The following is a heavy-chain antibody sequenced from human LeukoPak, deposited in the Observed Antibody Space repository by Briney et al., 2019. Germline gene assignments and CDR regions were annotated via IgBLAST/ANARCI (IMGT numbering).Heavy chain of an antibody. D-gene: IGHD3-22*01. CDR3: AKDAYYDSSGYYSS. CDR1: GFTVSSYA. J-gene: IGHJ4*02. Sequence: GGSLRLSCAASGFTVSSYAMSWVRQAPGKGLEWVSAISGSGGSTYYADSVKGRFTISRDNSKNTLYLQMNSLRAEDTAVYYCAKDAYYDSSGYYSSWGQGTLVTVSS. CDR2: ISGSGGST. V-gene: IGHV3-23*01.